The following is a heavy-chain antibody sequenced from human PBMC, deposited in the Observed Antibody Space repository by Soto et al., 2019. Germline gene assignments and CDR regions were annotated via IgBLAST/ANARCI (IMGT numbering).Heavy chain of an antibody. J-gene: IGHJ6*03. D-gene: IGHD3-16*01. CDR3: AKDGIGEGGYYYYYMDV. V-gene: IGHV3-23*01. CDR1: GFTFSSYA. Sequence: GGSLRLSCAASGFTFSSYAMSWVRQAPGKGLEWVSAISGSGGSTYYADSVKGRFTISRDNSKNTLYLQMNSLRAEDTAVYYCAKDGIGEGGYYYYYMDVWGKGTTVTVSS. CDR2: ISGSGGST.